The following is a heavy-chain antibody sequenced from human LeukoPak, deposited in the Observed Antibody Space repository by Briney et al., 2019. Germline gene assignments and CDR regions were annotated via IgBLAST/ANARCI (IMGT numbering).Heavy chain of an antibody. CDR3: ARKVLWGSYYNY. J-gene: IGHJ4*02. D-gene: IGHD3-10*01. V-gene: IGHV4-34*01. CDR2: INHSGST. CDR1: GGSFSTYQ. Sequence: PSETLSLTCAVYGGSFSTYQWSWIRQPPGKGLEWIGEINHSGSTNYNPSLRSRGTISVDTSKNQFSLKLSSVTAADTAVYYCARKVLWGSYYNYWGQGTLVTASS.